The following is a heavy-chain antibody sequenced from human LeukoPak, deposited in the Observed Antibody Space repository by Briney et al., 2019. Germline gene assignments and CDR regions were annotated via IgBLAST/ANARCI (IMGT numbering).Heavy chain of an antibody. V-gene: IGHV1-69*05. CDR1: GYTFTSDG. J-gene: IGHJ5*02. D-gene: IGHD3-10*01. Sequence: SVKVSCKASGYTFTSDGISWVRQAPGQGLEWMGGIIPIFGTANYAQKFQGRVTITTDESTSTAYMELSSLRSEDTAVYYCARDPREYYYGSGSFNWFDPWGQGTLVTVSS. CDR2: IIPIFGTA. CDR3: ARDPREYYYGSGSFNWFDP.